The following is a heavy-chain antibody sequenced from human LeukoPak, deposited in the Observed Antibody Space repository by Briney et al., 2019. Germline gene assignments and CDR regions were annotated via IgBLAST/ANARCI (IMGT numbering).Heavy chain of an antibody. CDR1: GGSISSGGYH. J-gene: IGHJ4*02. CDR2: IYYSGST. V-gene: IGHV4-31*03. D-gene: IGHD1-14*01. Sequence: SQTLSLTCTVSGGSISSGGYHWSWIRQHPGKGLEWIGYIYYSGSTYYNPSLKSRVTISVDTSKNQFSLKLSSATAADTAVYYCARGDRPSFFDYWGQGTLVTVSS. CDR3: ARGDRPSFFDY.